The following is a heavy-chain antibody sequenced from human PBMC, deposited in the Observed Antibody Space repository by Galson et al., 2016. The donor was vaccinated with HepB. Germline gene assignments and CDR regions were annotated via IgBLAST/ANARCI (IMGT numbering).Heavy chain of an antibody. CDR1: GFIFSNYA. V-gene: IGHV3-23*01. CDR2: ITDDGVGT. CDR3: AKDRGGVSSAYHFDS. J-gene: IGHJ4*02. D-gene: IGHD3-22*01. Sequence: SLRLSCAASGFIFSNYAMSWVRQAPGKGLEWVSTITDDGVGTFYADSVEGRFTISRDNSKNTLFLQMNRLSAEDTALYYCAKDRGGVSSAYHFDSWGQGALVPVSS.